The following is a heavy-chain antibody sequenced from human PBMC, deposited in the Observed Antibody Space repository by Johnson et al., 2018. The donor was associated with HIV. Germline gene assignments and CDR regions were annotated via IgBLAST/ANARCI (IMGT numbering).Heavy chain of an antibody. D-gene: IGHD3-10*01. Sequence: MSWVRQAPGKGLEWVSGIYSGGSTYYADSVKGRFTISRDNSKNSVDLQMNSLRAEDTAVYYCARALADGWFSYDVFDIWGQGTMVTVSS. J-gene: IGHJ3*02. V-gene: IGHV3-53*01. CDR3: ARALADGWFSYDVFDI. CDR2: IYSGGST.